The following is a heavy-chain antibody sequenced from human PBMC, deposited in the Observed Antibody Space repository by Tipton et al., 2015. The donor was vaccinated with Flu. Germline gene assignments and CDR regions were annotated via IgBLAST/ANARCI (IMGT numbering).Heavy chain of an antibody. CDR2: ISSTGRT. D-gene: IGHD1-26*01. Sequence: TLSLTCTVSGDFMNGGSYYWNWIRQPAGKGLEWIGRISSTGRTSYNASLEGRVAIQVDTSKSQFSLRLSSVTAADTAVYFCAREWELLPYDVFDVWDQGTVVTVSS. CDR1: GDFMNGGSYY. J-gene: IGHJ3*01. CDR3: AREWELLPYDVFDV. V-gene: IGHV4-61*02.